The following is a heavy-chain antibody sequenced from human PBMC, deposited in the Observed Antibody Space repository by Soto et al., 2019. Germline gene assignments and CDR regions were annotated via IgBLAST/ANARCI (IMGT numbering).Heavy chain of an antibody. CDR1: GFTFSSYA. CDR2: VSGTGGSA. Sequence: HPGGSLRLSCAASGFTFSSYAMTWVRQAPGKGLERVSGVSGTGGSAYYADSVKGRFTISRDKSTNTLYLHMNSLRAEDTAVYYCARGSAYSDYDLEYWGQGTLVTVSS. J-gene: IGHJ4*02. D-gene: IGHD4-17*01. CDR3: ARGSAYSDYDLEY. V-gene: IGHV3-23*01.